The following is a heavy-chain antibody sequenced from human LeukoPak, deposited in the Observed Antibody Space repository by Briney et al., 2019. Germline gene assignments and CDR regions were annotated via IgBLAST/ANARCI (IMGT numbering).Heavy chain of an antibody. CDR2: IYYSGST. D-gene: IGHD6-13*01. V-gene: IGHV4-59*12. J-gene: IGHJ5*02. CDR1: GGSISSYY. Sequence: PSETLSLTCTVAGGSISSYYWSWIRQPPGKGLEWIGSIYYSGSTYYNPSLKSRVTISVDTSKNQFSLKLSSVTAADTAVYYCARGGIAAANWFDPWGQGTLVTVSS. CDR3: ARGGIAAANWFDP.